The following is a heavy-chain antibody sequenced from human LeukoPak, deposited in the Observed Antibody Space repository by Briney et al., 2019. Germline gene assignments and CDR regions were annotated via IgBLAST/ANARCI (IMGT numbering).Heavy chain of an antibody. V-gene: IGHV3-66*01. D-gene: IGHD2-21*02. CDR3: ARGPHIVVVTGAFDI. Sequence: GGSLRLSCATSQFNFNKFGMSWVRQAPGKGLEWVSVIYSGGSTYYADSVKGRFTISRDNSKNTLYLQMNSLRAEDTAVYYCARGPHIVVVTGAFDIWGQGTMVTVSS. J-gene: IGHJ3*02. CDR1: QFNFNKFG. CDR2: IYSGGST.